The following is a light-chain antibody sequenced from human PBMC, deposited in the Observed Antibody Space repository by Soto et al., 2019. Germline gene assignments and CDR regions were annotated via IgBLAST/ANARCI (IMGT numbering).Light chain of an antibody. V-gene: IGKV3-20*01. J-gene: IGKJ2*01. CDR3: QQYVSSPFT. CDR2: NAF. CDR1: QSVTGSF. Sequence: EIVLTQSPGTLSLSPGERGTVSCRASQSVTGSFLAWHQQKPGQAPRLLIYNAFNRATGIADRFSGSGSGTDFTLTISRLEPEDFALYYCQQYVSSPFTFGQGTQVEIK.